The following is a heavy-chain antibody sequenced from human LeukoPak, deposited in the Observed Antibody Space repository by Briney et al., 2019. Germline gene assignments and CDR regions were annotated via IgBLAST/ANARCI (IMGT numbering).Heavy chain of an antibody. CDR3: ARDPMEWELLLYFDY. Sequence: GRSLRLSCAASGFTFSSYAMHWVRQAPGKGLGWVAVISYDGSNKYYADSVKGRFTISRDNSKNTLYLQMNSLRAEDTAVYYCARDPMEWELLLYFDYWGQGTLVTVSS. J-gene: IGHJ4*02. CDR1: GFTFSSYA. CDR2: ISYDGSNK. D-gene: IGHD1-26*01. V-gene: IGHV3-30*01.